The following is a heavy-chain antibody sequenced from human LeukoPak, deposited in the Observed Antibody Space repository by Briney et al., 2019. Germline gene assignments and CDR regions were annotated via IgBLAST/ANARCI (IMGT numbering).Heavy chain of an antibody. CDR1: GVSISSGDHN. J-gene: IGHJ4*02. V-gene: IGHV4-39*01. CDR2: IYQTGTT. Sequence: SETLSLTCAVSGVSISSGDHNWAWIPQPPGKGLEWIGSIYQTGTTYYIPSLKSRVTMSVDTSKNPFSLRLYSVTAADTAVYYCARPTSRTRGSYDYWGQGTLVTVSS. D-gene: IGHD3-16*01. CDR3: ARPTSRTRGSYDY.